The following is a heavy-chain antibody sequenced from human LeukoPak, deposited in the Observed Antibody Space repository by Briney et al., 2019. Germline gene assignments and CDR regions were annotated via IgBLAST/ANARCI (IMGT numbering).Heavy chain of an antibody. Sequence: SETLSLTCTVSGGSIRSYYWSWIRQPPGKGLEWIGYIYYSGRTNYNPSLKSRVTISVDTSKNQFSLELTSVTAADTAVYYCARKAAAVDYWGQGTLVTVSS. CDR1: GGSIRSYY. D-gene: IGHD6-13*01. J-gene: IGHJ4*02. V-gene: IGHV4-59*01. CDR2: IYYSGRT. CDR3: ARKAAAVDY.